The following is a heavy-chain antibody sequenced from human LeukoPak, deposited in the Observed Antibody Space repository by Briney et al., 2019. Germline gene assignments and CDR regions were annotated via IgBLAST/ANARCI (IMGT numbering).Heavy chain of an antibody. Sequence: PSETLSLTCAVYGGSFSGYYWSWIRQPPGKGLEWIGEINHSGSTNYKPSLKSRVTISVDMSKNQFSLKLSSVTAADTAVYYCARGRWDSVRGASQGWFDPWGQGTLVTVSS. CDR3: ARGRWDSVRGASQGWFDP. CDR2: INHSGST. V-gene: IGHV4-34*01. J-gene: IGHJ5*02. D-gene: IGHD3-10*01. CDR1: GGSFSGYY.